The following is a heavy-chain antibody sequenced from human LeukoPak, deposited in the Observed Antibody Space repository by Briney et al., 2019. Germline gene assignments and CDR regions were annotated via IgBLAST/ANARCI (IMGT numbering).Heavy chain of an antibody. Sequence: SVKVSCKASGYTFTSYAISWVRQAPGQGLEWMGGIIPIFGTANYAQKFQGRVTIIADESTSTAYMELSSLRSEDTAVYYCARETRSGSYWKAWRFDIWGQGTMVTVSS. CDR3: ARETRSGSYWKAWRFDI. CDR1: GYTFTSYA. CDR2: IIPIFGTA. J-gene: IGHJ3*02. D-gene: IGHD1-26*01. V-gene: IGHV1-69*13.